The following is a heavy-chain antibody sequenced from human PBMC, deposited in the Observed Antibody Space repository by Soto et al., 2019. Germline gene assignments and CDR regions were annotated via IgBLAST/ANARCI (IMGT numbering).Heavy chain of an antibody. J-gene: IGHJ3*01. CDR3: ARELSGNYFAFDL. V-gene: IGHV3-11*01. CDR2: MTRSGSSS. CDR1: GFTFSDHY. D-gene: IGHD1-26*01. Sequence: QVHLVESGGDLVKPGGSLRLSCAASGFTFSDHYMSWIRQAPGKGLEWISYMTRSGSSSSYADSVKGRFTISRDNAKNSLYLQMNSLRGDDTAVYYCARELSGNYFAFDLWSQGTMVTVSS.